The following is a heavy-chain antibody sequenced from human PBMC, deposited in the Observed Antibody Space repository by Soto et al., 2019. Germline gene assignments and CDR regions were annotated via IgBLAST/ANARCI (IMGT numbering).Heavy chain of an antibody. J-gene: IGHJ4*02. Sequence: PGGSLRLSCAASGFTFSTYGMHWVRQAPGKGLEWVAVISYDGSNKYYADSVRGRFTISRDNSKNTLYLQMNSLRAEDTAVYYCAKSPIAATGTLAFWGQGTLVTVSS. CDR1: GFTFSTYG. V-gene: IGHV3-30*18. D-gene: IGHD6-13*01. CDR2: ISYDGSNK. CDR3: AKSPIAATGTLAF.